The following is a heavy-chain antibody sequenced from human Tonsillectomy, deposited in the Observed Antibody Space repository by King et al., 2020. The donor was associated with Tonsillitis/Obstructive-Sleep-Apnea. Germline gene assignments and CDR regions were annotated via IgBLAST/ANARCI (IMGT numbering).Heavy chain of an antibody. V-gene: IGHV1-24*01. CDR3: ATQVVYGTEAFDI. D-gene: IGHD5/OR15-5a*01. CDR2: FDPEDGET. CDR1: GYTLTELS. Sequence: QLVQSGAEVKKPGASVKVSCKVSGYTLTELSMHWVRQAPGKGLDWMAGFDPEDGETIYAQKFQGKVTMTEDTSTDTAYMDLSSLRSEDTAVYYCATQVVYGTEAFDIWGQGTMGTVSS. J-gene: IGHJ3*02.